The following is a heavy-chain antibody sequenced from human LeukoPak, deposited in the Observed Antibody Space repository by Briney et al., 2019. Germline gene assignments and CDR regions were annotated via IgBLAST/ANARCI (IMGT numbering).Heavy chain of an antibody. CDR2: INHSGST. CDR1: GGSFSGYY. CDR3: ARGDYYYYYMDV. J-gene: IGHJ6*03. V-gene: IGHV4-34*01. Sequence: PSETLSPTCAVYGGSFSGYYWSWIRQPPGKGLEWIGKINHSGSTNYNPSLKSRVTISVDTSKNQFSLKLSSVTAADTAVYYCARGDYYYYYMDVWGKGTTVTVSS.